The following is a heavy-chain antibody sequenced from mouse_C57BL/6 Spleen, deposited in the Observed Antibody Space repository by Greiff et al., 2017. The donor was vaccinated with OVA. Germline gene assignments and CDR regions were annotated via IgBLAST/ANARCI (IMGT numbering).Heavy chain of an antibody. V-gene: IGHV5-4*01. CDR1: GFTFSSYA. CDR3: ARENYSNYHFSCAY. D-gene: IGHD2-5*01. CDR2: ISDGGSYT. J-gene: IGHJ3*01. Sequence: EVQLVESGGGLVKPGGSLKLSCAASGFTFSSYAMSWVRQTPEKRLEWVATISDGGSYTYYPDNVKGRFTISRDNAKNNLYLQMSHLKSEDTAMYYCARENYSNYHFSCAYWGQGTLVTVSA.